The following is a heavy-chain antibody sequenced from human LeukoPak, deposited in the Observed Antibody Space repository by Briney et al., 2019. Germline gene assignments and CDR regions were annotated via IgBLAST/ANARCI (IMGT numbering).Heavy chain of an antibody. CDR2: IDPSDSYT. Sequence: GEPLKISCKGSGYSSTSYWISWVRQMPGKGLEWMGRIDPSDSYTNYSPPFQGHVTISADKSISTAYLQWSSLKASDTAMYYCASQREGSYGMDVWGQGTTVTVSS. J-gene: IGHJ6*02. CDR1: GYSSTSYW. D-gene: IGHD3-10*01. V-gene: IGHV5-10-1*01. CDR3: ASQREGSYGMDV.